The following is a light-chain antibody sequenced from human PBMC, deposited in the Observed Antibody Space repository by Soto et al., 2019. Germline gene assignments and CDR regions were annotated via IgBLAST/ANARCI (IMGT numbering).Light chain of an antibody. CDR2: DAS. J-gene: IGKJ5*01. V-gene: IGKV1-33*01. CDR1: QDINIY. Sequence: DIQMTQSPSSLFASVGDRVTITCQATQDINIYLNCYQQKPGKAPNLLIYDASNLEIGVPSRFSGSGSGTHFTFTISSLQTEDIGTYYCQQYDILPITFGRGTRLE. CDR3: QQYDILPIT.